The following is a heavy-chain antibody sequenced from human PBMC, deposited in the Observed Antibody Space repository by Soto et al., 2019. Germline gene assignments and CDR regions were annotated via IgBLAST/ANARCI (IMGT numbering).Heavy chain of an antibody. CDR2: IWYDGSNK. Sequence: QVQLVESGGGVVQPGRSLRLSCAASGFTFSSYGMHWVRQAPGKGLEWVAVIWYDGSNKYYADSVKGRFPISRDNSMNTLYLQMNSLRVEDTAVYYCARDRYSSGWYDLDYWGQGTLVTVSS. CDR3: ARDRYSSGWYDLDY. V-gene: IGHV3-33*01. D-gene: IGHD6-19*01. CDR1: GFTFSSYG. J-gene: IGHJ4*02.